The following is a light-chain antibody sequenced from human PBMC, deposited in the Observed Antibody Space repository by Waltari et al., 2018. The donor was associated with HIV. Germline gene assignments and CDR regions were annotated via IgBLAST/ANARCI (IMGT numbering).Light chain of an antibody. Sequence: DIQMTQSPSSLSASVGDRVTITCRASRDIGTYLNWYQQKPGKAPKSLIYTASSLQSGVPSRLSGSGSGTVFTLTISSLQPEDFATYYCQESYSIPWTFGQGTKVEIK. CDR3: QESYSIPWT. V-gene: IGKV1-39*01. CDR2: TAS. J-gene: IGKJ1*01. CDR1: RDIGTY.